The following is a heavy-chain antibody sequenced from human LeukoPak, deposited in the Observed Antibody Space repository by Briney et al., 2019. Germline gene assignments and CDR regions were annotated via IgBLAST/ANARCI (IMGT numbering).Heavy chain of an antibody. Sequence: PSETLSLTSTVSGGSASTISHFSDWVRHPPGKGLEWIVSLSDTGTTYYNPSLESRVTMSVDTSKNQFSLKLSSVTAADTAVYYCARRDHTGRSHAWFDPWGQGTLVTVSS. CDR3: ARRDHTGRSHAWFDP. CDR2: LSDTGTT. D-gene: IGHD1-14*01. V-gene: IGHV4-39*01. CDR1: GGSASTISHF. J-gene: IGHJ5*02.